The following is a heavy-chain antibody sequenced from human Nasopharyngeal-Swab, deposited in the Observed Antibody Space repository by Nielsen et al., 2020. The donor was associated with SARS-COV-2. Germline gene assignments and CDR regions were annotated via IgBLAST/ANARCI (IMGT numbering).Heavy chain of an antibody. J-gene: IGHJ4*02. CDR2: IYTSGST. V-gene: IGHV4-61*02. CDR3: AREVGDSSGYYLYFGN. CDR1: GGSISSSSYY. Sequence: SETLSLTCAVSGGSISSSSYYWSWIRQPAGKGLEWIGRIYTSGSTNYNPSLKSRVTMSVDTSKNQFSLKLSSVTAADTAVYYCAREVGDSSGYYLYFGNWGQGTLVTVSS. D-gene: IGHD3-22*01.